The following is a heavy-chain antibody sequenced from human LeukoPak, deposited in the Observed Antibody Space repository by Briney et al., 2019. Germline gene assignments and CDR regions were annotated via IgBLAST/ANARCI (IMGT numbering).Heavy chain of an antibody. CDR2: VSSDGINT. Sequence: PAGSLRLSCAASGFTFSSYSMNWVRQAPGKGLEWVSAVSSDGINTYYTDSLKGRFTISRDNSKNTVFLQMHSLTAEDTAVYYCAKPFGFLEWLYGGYFDSWGQGTLVTVSS. CDR3: AKPFGFLEWLYGGYFDS. CDR1: GFTFSSYS. J-gene: IGHJ4*02. D-gene: IGHD3-3*01. V-gene: IGHV3-23*01.